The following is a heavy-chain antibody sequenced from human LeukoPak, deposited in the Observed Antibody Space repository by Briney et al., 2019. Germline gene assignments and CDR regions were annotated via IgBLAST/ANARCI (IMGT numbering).Heavy chain of an antibody. CDR3: ARDYRVSWGTTDYFDY. D-gene: IGHD3-16*01. Sequence: ASVKVSCKASGYTFTSYGISWVRQAPGQGLEWMGWISAYNGNTNYAQKLQGRVTMTTDTSTGTAYMELRSLRSDDTAVYYCARDYRVSWGTTDYFDYWGQGTLVTVSS. V-gene: IGHV1-18*01. CDR2: ISAYNGNT. J-gene: IGHJ4*02. CDR1: GYTFTSYG.